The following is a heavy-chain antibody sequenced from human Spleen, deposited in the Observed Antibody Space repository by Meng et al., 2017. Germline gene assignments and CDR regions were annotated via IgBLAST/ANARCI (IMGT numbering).Heavy chain of an antibody. J-gene: IGHJ5*02. V-gene: IGHV4-34*01. CDR2: IYHSGGT. CDR3: ARGEGRQQLVRRPRFDP. Sequence: QGQLQQWGAGLLKPSETLSLTCAVYGGSFNRYYWTWIRQPPGKGLEWIGEIYHSGGTDYNPSLKSRVTISVDTSKNQFSLKLSSVTAADTAVYYCARGEGRQQLVRRPRFDPWGQGTLVTGSS. D-gene: IGHD6-13*01. CDR1: GGSFNRYY.